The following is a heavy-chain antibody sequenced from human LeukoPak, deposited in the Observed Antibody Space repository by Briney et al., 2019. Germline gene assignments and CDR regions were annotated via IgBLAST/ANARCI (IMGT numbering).Heavy chain of an antibody. Sequence: GASVKASCKASGGPLSSYVISTGRPAPGQGLGWMGGIIPIFGTSNYAQKFQGRVTITTDESTSPAYMELSSLRSEDTAVYYCSRPSRGIRWLQSLDYWGQGTLVTVSS. CDR1: GGPLSSYV. CDR3: SRPSRGIRWLQSLDY. CDR2: IIPIFGTS. J-gene: IGHJ4*02. D-gene: IGHD5-24*01. V-gene: IGHV1-69*05.